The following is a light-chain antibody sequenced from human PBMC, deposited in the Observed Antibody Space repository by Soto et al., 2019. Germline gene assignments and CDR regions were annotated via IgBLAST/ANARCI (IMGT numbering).Light chain of an antibody. J-gene: IGLJ1*01. Sequence: QSVLTQPPSVSGAPGQRVTISCTGSSSNIGAGYDVHWYQQLPGTAPKLLIYGNSNRPSGVPDRFSGSKSGTSASLAITGLQAEDEADYYCQSYDSSLSGWVFGTGTQLTVL. V-gene: IGLV1-40*01. CDR1: SSNIGAGYD. CDR3: QSYDSSLSGWV. CDR2: GNS.